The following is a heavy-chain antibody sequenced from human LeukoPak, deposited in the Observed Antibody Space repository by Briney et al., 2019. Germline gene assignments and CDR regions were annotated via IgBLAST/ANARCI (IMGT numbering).Heavy chain of an antibody. V-gene: IGHV3-66*02. CDR3: ARGLRSSTTWGAIDI. CDR1: GFTVSSSY. J-gene: IGHJ3*02. CDR2: IYSGGSA. Sequence: GGSLRLSCAASGFTVSSSYVNWVRQAPGKGLEWVSVIYSGGSAYYADSVKGRFTTSRDNSKNTLDLQMNSLRTEDTAVYYCARGLRSSTTWGAIDIWGQRTMVTVSS. D-gene: IGHD2-2*01.